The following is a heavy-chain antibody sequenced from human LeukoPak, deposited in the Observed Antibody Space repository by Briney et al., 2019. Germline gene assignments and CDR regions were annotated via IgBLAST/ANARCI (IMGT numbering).Heavy chain of an antibody. V-gene: IGHV3-30*18. CDR1: GFTFSSYG. D-gene: IGHD2-2*01. Sequence: PGRSLRLSCAASGFTFSSYGMHWVRQAPGKGLEWVAVISYDGSNKYYADSVKGRFTISRDNSKNTLYLQMNSLRAEDTAVYYCAKEQKLLSHYYYYGMDVWGQGTTVTVSS. J-gene: IGHJ6*02. CDR2: ISYDGSNK. CDR3: AKEQKLLSHYYYYGMDV.